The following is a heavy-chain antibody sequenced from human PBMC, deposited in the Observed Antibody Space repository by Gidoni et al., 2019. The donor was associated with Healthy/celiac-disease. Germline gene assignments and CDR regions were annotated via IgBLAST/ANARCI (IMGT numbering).Heavy chain of an antibody. CDR1: GGSISSGSYY. CDR3: ARVGPYGDYGY. D-gene: IGHD4-17*01. CDR2: IYTSGST. J-gene: IGHJ4*02. V-gene: IGHV4-61*02. Sequence: QVQLQESGPGLVKPSQTLSLTCTVSGGSISSGSYYWSWIRQPAGKGLEWIGRIYTSGSTNYNPSLKSRVTMSVDTSKNQFSLKLSSVTAADTAVYYCARVGPYGDYGYWGQGTLVTVSS.